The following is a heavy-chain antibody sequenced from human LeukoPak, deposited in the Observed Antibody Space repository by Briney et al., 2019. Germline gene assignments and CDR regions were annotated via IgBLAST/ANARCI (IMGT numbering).Heavy chain of an antibody. CDR1: GFTFSSYG. D-gene: IGHD4-17*01. Sequence: PGGSLRLSCAASGFTFSSYGMSWVRQAPGKGLEWVSGISGSGGSTHYADSVKGRFTISRDNSKNTLYLQMNSLSAEDTAVYYCAKDTQNYGELANHWGQGTLVTVSS. J-gene: IGHJ5*02. CDR2: ISGSGGST. V-gene: IGHV3-23*01. CDR3: AKDTQNYGELANH.